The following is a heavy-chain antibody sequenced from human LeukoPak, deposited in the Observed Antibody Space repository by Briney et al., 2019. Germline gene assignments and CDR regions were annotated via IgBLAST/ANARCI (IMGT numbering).Heavy chain of an antibody. CDR2: IKQDGSEK. D-gene: IGHD2-2*03. CDR1: GFTFSSYW. J-gene: IGHJ6*02. CDR3: ARESSGPVDIVVVPATEEYGMDV. Sequence: GGSLRLSCAASGFTFSSYWMSWVRQAPGKGLEWVANIKQDGSEKYYVDSVKGRFTISRDNAKNSLYLQMNSLRVEDTAVYYCARESSGPVDIVVVPATEEYGMDVWGQGTTVTVSS. V-gene: IGHV3-7*01.